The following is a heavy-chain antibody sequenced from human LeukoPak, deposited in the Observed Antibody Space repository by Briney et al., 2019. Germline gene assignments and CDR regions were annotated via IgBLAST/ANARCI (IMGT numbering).Heavy chain of an antibody. J-gene: IGHJ3*02. Sequence: ASVKVSCKASGYTFTSYGISWVRQAPGQGLEWMGWISAYNGNTNYAQKLQGRVTMTTDTSTSTAYMELRSLRSDDTAVYYCARDRYSSSWHDAFDIWGQGTMVTVSS. V-gene: IGHV1-18*01. D-gene: IGHD6-13*01. CDR3: ARDRYSSSWHDAFDI. CDR2: ISAYNGNT. CDR1: GYTFTSYG.